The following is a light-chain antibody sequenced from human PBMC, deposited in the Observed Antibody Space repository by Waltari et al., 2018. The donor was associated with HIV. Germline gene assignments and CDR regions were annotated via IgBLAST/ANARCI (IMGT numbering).Light chain of an antibody. J-gene: IGLJ3*02. CDR2: RNN. Sequence: QSALTQTPSASGTPGQRVTMSCSGSTSNIGSNYVYWYQQIPGTAPKLLISRNNQRPSGVPDRFSGSKSGTSASLAISGPRSEDEADYYCAAWDNRLSAWVFGGGTKVTVL. CDR3: AAWDNRLSAWV. CDR1: TSNIGSNY. V-gene: IGLV1-47*01.